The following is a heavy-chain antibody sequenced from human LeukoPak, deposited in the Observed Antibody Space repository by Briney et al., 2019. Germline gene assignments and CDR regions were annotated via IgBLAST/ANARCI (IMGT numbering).Heavy chain of an antibody. CDR1: GGSISSSSNY. J-gene: IGHJ6*03. V-gene: IGHV4-39*07. D-gene: IGHD6-19*01. CDR3: ASGTSGSYSSGWSRTYYYYYMDV. Sequence: SETLSLTCTVSGGSISSSSNYWGWIRQPPGKGLEWIGSIYYSGSTNYNPSLKSRVTISVDTSKNQFSLKLSSVTAADTAVYYCASGTSGSYSSGWSRTYYYYYMDVWGKGTTVTVSS. CDR2: IYYSGST.